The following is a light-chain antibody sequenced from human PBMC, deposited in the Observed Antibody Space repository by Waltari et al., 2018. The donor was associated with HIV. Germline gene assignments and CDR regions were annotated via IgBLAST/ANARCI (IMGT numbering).Light chain of an antibody. CDR2: RND. J-gene: IGLJ3*02. CDR3: STWDNSLSHWV. Sequence: QSVVTQPPSASGTPGQNISISCSGDISNLGGNFVYWYQQRPGTAPRLLIYRNDQRPSGVPDRFSGSKSATSASQAISGLRSEDEADYHCSTWDNSLSHWVFGGGTKVTVL. V-gene: IGLV1-47*01. CDR1: ISNLGGNF.